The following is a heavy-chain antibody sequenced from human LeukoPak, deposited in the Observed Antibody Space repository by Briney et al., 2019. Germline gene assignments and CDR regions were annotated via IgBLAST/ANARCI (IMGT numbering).Heavy chain of an antibody. Sequence: GGSLRLSCAASGVPFSTYSMSWVRETPGKGLVCVSSIRGSGGSTYYAESVKGRFSISRDNSKKMKYLQMNGLRADDTAVYYCAKGGQNFDFWRFDYWGQGILVTVSS. CDR3: AKGGQNFDFWRFDY. J-gene: IGHJ4*02. V-gene: IGHV3-23*01. D-gene: IGHD3-3*01. CDR1: GVPFSTYS. CDR2: IRGSGGST.